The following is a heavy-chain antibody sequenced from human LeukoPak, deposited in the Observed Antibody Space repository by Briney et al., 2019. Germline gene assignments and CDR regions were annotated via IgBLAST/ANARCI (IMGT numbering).Heavy chain of an antibody. CDR2: IKLDGSEK. V-gene: IGHV3-7*01. Sequence: GSLRLSCAASVFTFSAYWMSWVRPAPGKGLEWVAHIKLDGSEKYYETSVKGRFTISRDNAKNSLYLLMNSLRAEDTAVYYCARARYSSSPLALRFFDYWGQGTLVTVSS. CDR3: ARARYSSSPLALRFFDY. D-gene: IGHD6-6*01. CDR1: VFTFSAYW. J-gene: IGHJ4*02.